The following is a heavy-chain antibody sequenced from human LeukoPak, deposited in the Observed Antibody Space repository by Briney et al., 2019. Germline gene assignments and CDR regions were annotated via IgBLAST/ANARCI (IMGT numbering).Heavy chain of an antibody. CDR2: IYSDGST. Sequence: GGSLRLSCAASGFTVSSNYMSWVGQAPGKGLEWVSVIYSDGSTYHPHSVKRRFTTSRHTSKNTLYLQINSLSAEDTAVYYCARDWPPYWRQGTLVTVSS. CDR1: GFTVSSNY. CDR3: ARDWPPY. J-gene: IGHJ4*02. V-gene: IGHV3-66*01.